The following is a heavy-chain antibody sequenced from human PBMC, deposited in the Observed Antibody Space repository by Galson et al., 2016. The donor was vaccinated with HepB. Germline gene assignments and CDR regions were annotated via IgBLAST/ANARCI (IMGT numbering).Heavy chain of an antibody. J-gene: IGHJ6*02. CDR1: GFTFSAYG. Sequence: SLRLSCAASGFTFSAYGMHWVRQAPGKGLEWVALISFDGTNKYFADSVKGRFTISRDSARNTLLLQMKSLRAEDTAIYYCASAYYHYYYYYAMDVWGQGTTVTVSS. CDR2: ISFDGTNK. CDR3: ASAYYHYYYYYAMDV. D-gene: IGHD3-10*01. V-gene: IGHV3-30*03.